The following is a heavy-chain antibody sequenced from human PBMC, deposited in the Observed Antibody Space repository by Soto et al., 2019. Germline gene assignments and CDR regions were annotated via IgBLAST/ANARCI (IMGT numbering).Heavy chain of an antibody. Sequence: GGSLRLSCAASGFTFSSYAMSWVRQAPGKGLEWVSAISGSGGSTYYADSVKGRFTISRDNSKNTLYLQMNSLRAEDTAVYYCAKGKEGGHHAFTSLDYWGQGTLVTVSS. CDR1: GFTFSSYA. CDR2: ISGSGGST. J-gene: IGHJ4*02. CDR3: AKGKEGGHHAFTSLDY. V-gene: IGHV3-23*01.